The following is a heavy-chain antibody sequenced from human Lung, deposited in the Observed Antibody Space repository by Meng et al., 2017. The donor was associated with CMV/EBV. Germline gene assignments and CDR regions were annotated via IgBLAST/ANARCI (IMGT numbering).Heavy chain of an antibody. CDR3: ARVFDYDFWSGYYTNGMDV. CDR1: GFTFSSYW. V-gene: IGHV3-74*01. Sequence: GESLKISCAASGFTFSSYWMHWVRQAPGKGLVWVSRINSDGSSTSYADSVKGRFTISRDNAKNTLYLQMNSLRAEDTAVYYCARVFDYDFWSGYYTNGMDVWGQGPTVTVSS. J-gene: IGHJ6*02. D-gene: IGHD3-3*01. CDR2: INSDGSST.